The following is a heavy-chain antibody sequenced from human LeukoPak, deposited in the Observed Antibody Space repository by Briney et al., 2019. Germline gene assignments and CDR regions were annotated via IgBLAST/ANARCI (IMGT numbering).Heavy chain of an antibody. CDR1: GFTFSSYA. V-gene: IGHV3-23*01. CDR3: ARDLRRTNPLDY. CDR2: ISGSGGST. J-gene: IGHJ4*02. Sequence: GGSLRLSCAASGFTFSSYAMSWVRQAPGKGLEWVSAISGSGGSTYYADSVKGRFTISRDSSKNSLYLQMNSLRAEDTAVYYCARDLRRTNPLDYWGQGTLVTVSS.